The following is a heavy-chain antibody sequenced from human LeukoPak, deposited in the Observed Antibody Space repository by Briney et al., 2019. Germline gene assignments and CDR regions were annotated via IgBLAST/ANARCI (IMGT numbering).Heavy chain of an antibody. CDR1: GFTFSRYE. CDR2: ISNSASTI. Sequence: GGSLRLSCAASGFTFSRYEMNWVRQAPGKGLEWVSYISNSASTIYYADSVKGRFTISRDNAKNSLYLQMNSLRAEDTAVYYCARTGIYYTDYFDYRGQGTLVTVSS. V-gene: IGHV3-48*03. D-gene: IGHD1-26*01. CDR3: ARTGIYYTDYFDY. J-gene: IGHJ4*02.